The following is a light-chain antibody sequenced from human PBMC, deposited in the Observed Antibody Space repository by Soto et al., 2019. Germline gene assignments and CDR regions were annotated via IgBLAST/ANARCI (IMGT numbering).Light chain of an antibody. V-gene: IGLV1-51*01. CDR3: GTWDSSLSAGM. Sequence: QSVLTQPPSVSAAPGQKVTISCSGSSSNIGNNYVSWYQQLPGTAPKLLIYANDKRPSGIPDRFSGSKSGTSATLGITGLQTGDEADYYCGTWDSSLSAGMFGGGTKLPVL. J-gene: IGLJ3*02. CDR2: AND. CDR1: SSNIGNNY.